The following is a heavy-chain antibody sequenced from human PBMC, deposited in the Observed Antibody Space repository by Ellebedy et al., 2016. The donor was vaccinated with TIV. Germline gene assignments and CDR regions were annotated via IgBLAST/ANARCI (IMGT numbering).Heavy chain of an antibody. CDR1: GYTLTELS. CDR2: FDPEDGET. V-gene: IGHV1-24*01. J-gene: IGHJ6*02. CDR3: ATGIAGAVAAYYYHGMDV. Sequence: AASVKVSCKVFGYTLTELSMHWVRQAPGKGLEWMGGFDPEDGETIYAQKFQGRVTMTEDTSTATAYMELSSLRSEDTAVYYCATGIAGAVAAYYYHGMDVWGQGTTVTVSS. D-gene: IGHD6-19*01.